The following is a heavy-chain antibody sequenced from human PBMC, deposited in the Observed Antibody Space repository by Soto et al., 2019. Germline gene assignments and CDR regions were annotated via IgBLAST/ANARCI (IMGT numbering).Heavy chain of an antibody. CDR2: ISGSGGST. CDR3: AKDLRDYGDFTDWFDP. Sequence: EVQLLESGGGLVQPGGSLRLSCAASGFTFSSYAMSWVRQAPGKGLEWVSAISGSGGSTYYADSVKGRFTISRDNSKNTLYLQMNSLRAEDTAVYYCAKDLRDYGDFTDWFDPWGQGTLVTVSS. D-gene: IGHD4-17*01. V-gene: IGHV3-23*01. CDR1: GFTFSSYA. J-gene: IGHJ5*02.